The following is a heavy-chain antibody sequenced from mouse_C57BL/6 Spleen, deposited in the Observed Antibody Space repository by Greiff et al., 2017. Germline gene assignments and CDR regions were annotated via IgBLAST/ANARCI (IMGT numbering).Heavy chain of an antibody. Sequence: EVHLVESGGDLVKPGGSLKLSCAASGFTFSSYGMSWVRQTPDKRLEWVATISSGGSYTYYPDSVKGRFTISRDNAKNTLYLQMSSLKWEETAMYDCERQGARYDGNYEDAMDYWGQGTSVTVSS. CDR1: GFTFSSYG. V-gene: IGHV5-6*01. CDR2: ISSGGSYT. D-gene: IGHD2-1*01. J-gene: IGHJ4*01. CDR3: ERQGARYDGNYEDAMDY.